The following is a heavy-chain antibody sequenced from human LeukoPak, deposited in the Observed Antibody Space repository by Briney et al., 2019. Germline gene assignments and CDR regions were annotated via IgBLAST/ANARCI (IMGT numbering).Heavy chain of an antibody. CDR3: ARDYYDSSGYYYAHDY. J-gene: IGHJ4*02. Sequence: SVKVSCKASGGTFSSYAISWVLQAPGQGLEWMGRIIPIFGTANYAQKFQGRVTITTDESTSTAYMELSSLRSEDTAVYYCARDYYDSSGYYYAHDYWGQGTLVTVSS. CDR2: IIPIFGTA. D-gene: IGHD3-22*01. CDR1: GGTFSSYA. V-gene: IGHV1-69*05.